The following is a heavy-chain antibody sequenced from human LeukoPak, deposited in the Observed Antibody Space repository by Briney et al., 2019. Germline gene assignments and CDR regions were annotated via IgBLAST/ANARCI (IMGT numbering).Heavy chain of an antibody. CDR1: GFTFSNSA. CDR3: AKGIYSSGWSYFDY. J-gene: IGHJ4*01. D-gene: IGHD6-19*01. Sequence: GGPLRLSCAASGFTFSNSAMSWVRQAPGKGLEWVSTLSGSGITTYYADSVKSRFTISRDNSKNTLYLQMNSLRAEDTAVYYCAKGIYSSGWSYFDYWGHGTLVTVSS. V-gene: IGHV3-23*01. CDR2: LSGSGITT.